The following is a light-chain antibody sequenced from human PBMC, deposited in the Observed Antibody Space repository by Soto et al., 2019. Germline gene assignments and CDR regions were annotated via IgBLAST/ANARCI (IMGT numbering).Light chain of an antibody. CDR2: DVN. Sequence: QSALTQPRSVSGSPGQSVTISCTGTSSDIGAYNYVSWHQQHPGEAPKLIIYDVNKRPSGVPDRFSGSKSGNTASLTISGLQAEDESDYYCCSHAGSYVIFGEGTQLTVL. CDR1: SSDIGAYNY. CDR3: CSHAGSYVI. V-gene: IGLV2-11*01. J-gene: IGLJ2*01.